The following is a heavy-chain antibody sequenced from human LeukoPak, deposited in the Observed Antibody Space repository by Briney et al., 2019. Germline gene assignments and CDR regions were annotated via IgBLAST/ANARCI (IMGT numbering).Heavy chain of an antibody. CDR1: GFTFDDHG. CDR2: INWNGGST. Sequence: EGSLRLSCAASGFTFDDHGMSWVRQAPGKGLEWVSGINWNGGSTGYADSVKGRFAISRDSAKNSLYLQMNSLRAEDTALYHCARDFRSSEIVAFYGMDVWGQGTTVTVSS. D-gene: IGHD3-22*01. V-gene: IGHV3-20*01. J-gene: IGHJ6*02. CDR3: ARDFRSSEIVAFYGMDV.